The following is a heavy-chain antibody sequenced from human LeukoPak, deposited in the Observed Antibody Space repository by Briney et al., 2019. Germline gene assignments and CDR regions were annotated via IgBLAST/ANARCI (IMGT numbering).Heavy chain of an antibody. CDR2: IYTSGSA. CDR1: GASISSGSYY. J-gene: IGHJ6*03. CDR3: ARDSPTTYPGYTSGTIYYYYYMDV. V-gene: IGHV4-61*02. D-gene: IGHD3-10*01. Sequence: NPSETLSLTCTVYGASISSGSYYWNWIRQPAGKGLEWIGRIYTSGSAEYSPSLRGRVTISLDTSKNQFSLTLSSVTAADTAIYYCARDSPTTYPGYTSGTIYYYYYMDVWGKGTTVTISS.